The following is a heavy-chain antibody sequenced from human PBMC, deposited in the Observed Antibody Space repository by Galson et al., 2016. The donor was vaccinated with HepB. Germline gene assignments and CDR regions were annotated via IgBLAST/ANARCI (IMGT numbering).Heavy chain of an antibody. V-gene: IGHV1-46*01. J-gene: IGHJ3*01. Sequence: SVKVSCKASGYTFTSYHMHWVRQAPGQGLEWMGIIIPSGGGTTYAQKFQGRVTMTSDTSTSTVYMELSSLKSEDTAFYYCARRNLWSLLDAFDFWGQGTMVTVSS. CDR2: IIPSGGGT. D-gene: IGHD1-7*01. CDR3: ARRNLWSLLDAFDF. CDR1: GYTFTSYH.